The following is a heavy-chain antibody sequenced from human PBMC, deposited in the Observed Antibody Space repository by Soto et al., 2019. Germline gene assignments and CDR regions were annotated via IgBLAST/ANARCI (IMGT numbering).Heavy chain of an antibody. J-gene: IGHJ4*02. CDR1: GFTFSNYG. CDR3: ARDKGGGAVVPDY. D-gene: IGHD6-19*01. V-gene: IGHV3-33*01. Sequence: QVQLVESGGGVVQPGRSLRLSCAASGFTFSNYGIHWVRQAPGRGLEWVAVIWYDENNKYYADSVKGRFTISRDNSKNTLYLQMNSLRAEDTAICYCARDKGGGAVVPDYWGQGTLVTVSS. CDR2: IWYDENNK.